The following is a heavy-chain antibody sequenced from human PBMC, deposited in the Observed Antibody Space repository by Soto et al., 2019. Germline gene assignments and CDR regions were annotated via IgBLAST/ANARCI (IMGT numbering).Heavy chain of an antibody. CDR1: GFTFSSYG. D-gene: IGHD2-2*01. J-gene: IGHJ4*02. V-gene: IGHV3-30*18. CDR3: AKGDIVLVPAAILGNFDY. Sequence: QVQLVESGGGVVQPGRSLRLSCAASGFTFSSYGMLWVRQAPGKGLEWVAVISFDGTNKYYADSVKGRFTISRDNSKNTLYLQMNSLRAEDTAVYYCAKGDIVLVPAAILGNFDYWGQGTLVTVSS. CDR2: ISFDGTNK.